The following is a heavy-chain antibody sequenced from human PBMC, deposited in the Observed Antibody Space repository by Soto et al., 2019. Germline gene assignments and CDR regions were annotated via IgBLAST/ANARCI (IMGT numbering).Heavy chain of an antibody. D-gene: IGHD1-26*01. Sequence: GASVKVSCKVSGYTVTSYGISWVRQAPGQGLGWMGWISAYNGNTNYAQKLQGRVTMTTDTSTSTAYMELRSLRSDDTAVYYCARGGLRSYDYFGMDVWGQGTTLTASS. CDR1: GYTVTSYG. V-gene: IGHV1-18*04. J-gene: IGHJ6*02. CDR2: ISAYNGNT. CDR3: ARGGLRSYDYFGMDV.